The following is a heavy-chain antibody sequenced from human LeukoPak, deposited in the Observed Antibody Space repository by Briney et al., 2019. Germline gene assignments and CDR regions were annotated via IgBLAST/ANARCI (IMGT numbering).Heavy chain of an antibody. CDR2: IIPIFGTA. CDR1: GGTFSSYA. V-gene: IGHV1-69*13. CDR3: ARGRVWSYYYYGMDV. J-gene: IGHJ6*02. Sequence: SVKVSCKASGGTFSSYAISWVRRAPGQGLEWMGGIIPIFGTANYAQKFQGRVTITADESTSTAYMELSSLRSEDTAVYYCARGRVWSYYYYGMDVWGQGTTVTVSS. D-gene: IGHD3-3*01.